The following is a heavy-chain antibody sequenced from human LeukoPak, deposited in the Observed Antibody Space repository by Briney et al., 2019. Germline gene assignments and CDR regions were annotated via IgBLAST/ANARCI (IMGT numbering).Heavy chain of an antibody. J-gene: IGHJ3*02. CDR3: LYYYDSSGYLRGAFDI. Sequence: GGSLRLSCTASGFTFGDYAMSWVRQAPGKGLEWVGFIRSKAYGGTTEYAASVKGRFTISGDDSKTIAYLQMNSLKTEDTAVYYCLYYYDSSGYLRGAFDIWGQGTMVTVSS. D-gene: IGHD3-22*01. CDR2: IRSKAYGGTT. V-gene: IGHV3-49*04. CDR1: GFTFGDYA.